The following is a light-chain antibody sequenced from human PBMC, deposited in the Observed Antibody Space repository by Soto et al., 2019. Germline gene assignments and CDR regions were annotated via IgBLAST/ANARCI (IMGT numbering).Light chain of an antibody. V-gene: IGKV1-39*01. CDR1: QSVSSY. CDR2: AAS. CDR3: QQTYSTRFT. J-gene: IGKJ3*01. Sequence: DIQMTQSPSSLSASVGDRVTISCRASQSVSSYLNWYQQKPKKAPKLLIYAASSLQSGVPSRFSGSGSGTDFTLTITSVQPEDFATYYCQQTYSTRFTCGPGTKVDIK.